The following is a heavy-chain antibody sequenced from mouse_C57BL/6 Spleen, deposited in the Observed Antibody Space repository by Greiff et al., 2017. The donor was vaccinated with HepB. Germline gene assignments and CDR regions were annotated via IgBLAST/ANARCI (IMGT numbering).Heavy chain of an antibody. CDR1: GFTFSSYG. CDR2: ISSGGSYT. V-gene: IGHV5-6*01. Sequence: EVKLMESGGDLVKPGGSLKLSCAASGFTFSSYGMSWVRQTPDKRLEWVATISSGGSYTYYPDSVKGRFTISRDKAKNTLYLQMSSLKSEDTAMYYCARQGGSSYAMDYWGQGTSVTVSS. D-gene: IGHD1-1*01. J-gene: IGHJ4*01. CDR3: ARQGGSSYAMDY.